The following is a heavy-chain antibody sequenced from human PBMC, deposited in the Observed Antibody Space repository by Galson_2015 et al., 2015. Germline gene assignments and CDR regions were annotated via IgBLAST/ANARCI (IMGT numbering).Heavy chain of an antibody. CDR3: ASYWSRHDY. CDR2: INHSGST. V-gene: IGHV4-34*01. CDR1: GGSFSGYY. D-gene: IGHD2-15*01. Sequence: SETLSLTCAVYGGSFSGYYWSWIRQPPGKGLEWIGEINHSGSTNYDPSLKSRVTISVDTSKNQFSLKLSSVTAADTAVYYCASYWSRHDYWGQGTLVTVSS. J-gene: IGHJ4*02.